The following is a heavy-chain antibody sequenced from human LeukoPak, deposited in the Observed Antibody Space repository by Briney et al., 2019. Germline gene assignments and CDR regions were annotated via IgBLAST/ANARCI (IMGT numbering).Heavy chain of an antibody. J-gene: IGHJ4*02. D-gene: IGHD3-3*01. V-gene: IGHV3-7*01. CDR3: ARDKEAAVDFWSGYYPL. CDR1: GFISSSYW. Sequence: PGGSLRLSCAASGFISSSYWMGWVRQAPGKGLEWVANIKRDGSEKYYVDSVKGRFTISRDNAQNSLYLQMNSLRAEDTAVYYCARDKEAAVDFWSGYYPLWGQGTLVTVSS. CDR2: IKRDGSEK.